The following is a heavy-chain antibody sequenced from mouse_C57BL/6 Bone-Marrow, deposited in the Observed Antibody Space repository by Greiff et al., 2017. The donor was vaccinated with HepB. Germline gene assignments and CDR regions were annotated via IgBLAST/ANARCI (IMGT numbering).Heavy chain of an antibody. Sequence: DVHLVESGGGLVKPGGSLKLSCAASGFTFSDYGMHWVRQAPEKGLEWDAYISSGSSTIYYADTVKGRFTITRDNTNNTQCLQMTSLRSEDTAMYYCAREDWDDWFAYWGQGTVITVSA. CDR3: AREDWDDWFAY. CDR2: ISSGSSTI. V-gene: IGHV5-17*01. CDR1: GFTFSDYG. J-gene: IGHJ3*01. D-gene: IGHD4-1*01.